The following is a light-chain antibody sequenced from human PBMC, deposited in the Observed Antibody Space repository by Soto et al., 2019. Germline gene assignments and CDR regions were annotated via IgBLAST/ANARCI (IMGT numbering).Light chain of an antibody. CDR1: QSVSSSY. J-gene: IGKJ5*01. Sequence: EIVLTQSPGTLSLSPGERATLSCRASQSVSSSYLAWYQQKPGQAPRLLIYGASSRATGIPDRFSGSGSGTDITLPICILAPEDFKMYYCQQYCSSLPITFGQGTRLEIK. CDR3: QQYCSSLPIT. CDR2: GAS. V-gene: IGKV3-20*01.